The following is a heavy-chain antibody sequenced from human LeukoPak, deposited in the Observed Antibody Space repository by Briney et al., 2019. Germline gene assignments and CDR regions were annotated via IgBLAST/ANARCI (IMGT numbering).Heavy chain of an antibody. Sequence: GGSLRLSCAASGFTASSNYMSWVRQAPGKGLEWVSVIYSGGSTYYADSVKGRFTISRDNSKYTLYLQMNSLRAEDTAVYYCARDLGSTGFDYWGQGTLVTVSS. V-gene: IGHV3-66*01. CDR1: GFTASSNY. CDR2: IYSGGST. J-gene: IGHJ4*02. D-gene: IGHD3-16*01. CDR3: ARDLGSTGFDY.